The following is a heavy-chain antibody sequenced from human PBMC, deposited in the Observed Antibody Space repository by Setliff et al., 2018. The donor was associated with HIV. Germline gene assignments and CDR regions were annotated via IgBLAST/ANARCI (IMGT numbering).Heavy chain of an antibody. D-gene: IGHD3-3*01. CDR2: VYYRGRT. Sequence: TLSLTCTVSGGSLSSSGPGYYWGWVRQTPGGGLEWIGSVYYRGRTYYSPSLKSRVTISVDTSKNQLSLRLTSMAAADTAMYYCARSQPDTIFGVVTFDCWGQGKMVTVSS. CDR1: GGSLSSSGPGYY. J-gene: IGHJ4*02. CDR3: ARSQPDTIFGVVTFDC. V-gene: IGHV4-39*01.